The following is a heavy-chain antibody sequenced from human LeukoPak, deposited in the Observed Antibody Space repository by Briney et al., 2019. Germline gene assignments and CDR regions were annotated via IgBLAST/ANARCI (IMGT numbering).Heavy chain of an antibody. J-gene: IGHJ3*02. CDR1: GFTFSSYA. Sequence: PGGSLRLSCAASGFTFSSYAMHWVRQAPGKGLEWVAVISYDGSNKYYADSVKGRFTISRDNSKNTLYLQMNSLRAEDTAVYYCVRDIGRFGVVIFGAFDIWGQGTMVSVSS. V-gene: IGHV3-30*04. CDR2: ISYDGSNK. CDR3: VRDIGRFGVVIFGAFDI. D-gene: IGHD3-3*01.